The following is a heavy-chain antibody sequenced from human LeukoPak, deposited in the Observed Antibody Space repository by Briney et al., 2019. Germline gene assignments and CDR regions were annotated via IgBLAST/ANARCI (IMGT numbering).Heavy chain of an antibody. CDR1: GYTFTSYG. V-gene: IGHV1-18*01. J-gene: IGHJ1*01. CDR3: ASSAWGSGFEYFQH. Sequence: ASVKVSCKASGYTFTSYGISWVRQAPGQGLEWMGWISAYNGNTNYAQKLQGRVTMTTDTSTSTAYMELSSLRSEDTAVYYCASSAWGSGFEYFQHWGQGTLVTVSS. D-gene: IGHD6-19*01. CDR2: ISAYNGNT.